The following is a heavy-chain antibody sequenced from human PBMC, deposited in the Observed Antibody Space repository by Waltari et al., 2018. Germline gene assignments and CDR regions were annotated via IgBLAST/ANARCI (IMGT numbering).Heavy chain of an antibody. Sequence: QVQLVQSGAEVKKPGASVKVSCKASGGTFSSYAISWVRQPHGQGLEWMGGIIPILGIANYAQKFQGRVTITADKSTSTAYMELSSLRSEDTAVYYCARAVVGQLVRGEPFDYWGQGTLVTVSS. CDR3: ARAVVGQLVRGEPFDY. V-gene: IGHV1-69*10. CDR1: GGTFSSYA. D-gene: IGHD6-6*01. J-gene: IGHJ4*02. CDR2: IIPILGIA.